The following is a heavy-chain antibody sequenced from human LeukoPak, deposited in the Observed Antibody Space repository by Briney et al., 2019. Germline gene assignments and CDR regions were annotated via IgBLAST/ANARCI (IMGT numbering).Heavy chain of an antibody. V-gene: IGHV3-33*01. J-gene: IGHJ4*02. Sequence: GVSLRLSCTAPGFTFSSYAIHWIRQAPGKGLEWVALVWHDGSNRYYADSVKGRFTISRDNSKNTVYLQMNSLRAEDTAVYYCARELFGSGSCPDYWGQGTPVTVSS. CDR2: VWHDGSNR. CDR1: GFTFSSYA. CDR3: ARELFGSGSCPDY. D-gene: IGHD3-10*01.